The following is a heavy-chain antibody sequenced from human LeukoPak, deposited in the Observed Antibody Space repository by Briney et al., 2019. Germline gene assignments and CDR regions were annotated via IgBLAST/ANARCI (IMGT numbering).Heavy chain of an antibody. D-gene: IGHD6-13*01. CDR3: ARSIPYGTTWYGRSDY. V-gene: IGHV3-53*01. J-gene: IGHJ4*02. CDR1: GFTVSSNY. CDR2: IYSGGST. Sequence: PGGSLRLSCAASGFTVSSNYMSWVRQAPGKGLEWVSVIYSGGSTYYADSVKGRFTISRDKALNSLYLQMNSLRAEDTAIYYCARSIPYGTTWYGRSDYWGQGTLVTVSS.